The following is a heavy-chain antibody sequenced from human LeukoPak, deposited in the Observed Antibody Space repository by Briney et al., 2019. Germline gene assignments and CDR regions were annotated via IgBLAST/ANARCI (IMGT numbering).Heavy chain of an antibody. CDR2: ISGSGGST. CDR3: ARDRGIAAAAYYFDY. CDR1: GFTFSSYA. J-gene: IGHJ4*02. Sequence: GGSLRLSCAASGFTFSSYAMSWVRQAPGKGLEWVSAISGSGGSTYYADSVKGRFTISRDNSKNTLYLQMNSLRAEDTAVYYCARDRGIAAAAYYFDYWGQGTLVTVSS. D-gene: IGHD6-13*01. V-gene: IGHV3-23*01.